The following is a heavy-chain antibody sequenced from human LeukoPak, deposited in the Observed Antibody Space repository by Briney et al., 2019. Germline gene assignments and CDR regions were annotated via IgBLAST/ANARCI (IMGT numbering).Heavy chain of an antibody. CDR2: MSTSSSNT. CDR1: GFTFSDYY. V-gene: IGHV3-11*03. D-gene: IGHD6-13*01. J-gene: IGHJ4*02. CDR3: ASTSWYRFDY. Sequence: GGSLRLSCAASGFTFSDYYMSWIRQAPGKGLEWVSYMSTSSSNTNYADSVKGRFTISRDNAKNSLYLQMNSLRAEDTAVYYCASTSWYRFDYWGQGTLVTVSS.